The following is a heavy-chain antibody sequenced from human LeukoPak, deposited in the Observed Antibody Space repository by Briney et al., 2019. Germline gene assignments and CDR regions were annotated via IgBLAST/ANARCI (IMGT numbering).Heavy chain of an antibody. CDR3: VSGWGTVY. J-gene: IGHJ4*02. CDR1: GFTFSNYW. CDR2: ISSSSSYI. Sequence: PGGSLRLSCAASGFTFSNYWMNWVRQAPGKGLEWVSSISSSSSYIYYADSVKGRFTISRDNAKNSLYLQMNSLRAEDTAVYYCVSGWGTVYWGQGTLVTVSS. D-gene: IGHD6-19*01. V-gene: IGHV3-21*01.